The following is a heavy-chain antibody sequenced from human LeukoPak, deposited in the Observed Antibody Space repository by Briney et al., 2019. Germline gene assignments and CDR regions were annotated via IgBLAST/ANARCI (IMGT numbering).Heavy chain of an antibody. Sequence: GASVKVSCKASGYTFSSYYIHWVRQAPGQGLEWMGIINPSDGSTSYAQKFQGRVTMTRDMSTSTVYMELSRLRFDDTAVYYCASGRTIFYYYMDVWGKGTTVTISS. CDR1: GYTFSSYY. CDR3: ASGRTIFYYYMDV. V-gene: IGHV1-46*01. D-gene: IGHD3-3*02. J-gene: IGHJ6*03. CDR2: INPSDGST.